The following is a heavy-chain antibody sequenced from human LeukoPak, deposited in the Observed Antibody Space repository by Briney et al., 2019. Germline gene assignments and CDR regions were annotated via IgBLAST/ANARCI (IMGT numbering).Heavy chain of an antibody. CDR3: ARSRTVYSSSSEAFDI. CDR2: ISSSSSYI. CDR1: GFTFSSYS. Sequence: GGSLRLSCAASGFTFSSYSMNWVRQAPGKGLEWVSSISSSSSYIYYADSVKGRFTISRDNAKNSLYLQMNSLRAEDTAVYYCARSRTVYSSSSEAFDIWGQGTMVTVSS. V-gene: IGHV3-21*01. J-gene: IGHJ3*02. D-gene: IGHD6-6*01.